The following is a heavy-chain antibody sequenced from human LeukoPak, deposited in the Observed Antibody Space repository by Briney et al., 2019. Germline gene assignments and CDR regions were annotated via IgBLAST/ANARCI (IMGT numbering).Heavy chain of an antibody. V-gene: IGHV3-7*01. CDR3: SRDNAAVPGGDY. Sequence: GGSLRLSXAASGFTFSNYWMSWVRQAPGKGLEWVANIKQDGSERSYVDSVKGRFTISRDNAKNFLYLQMNNLRVEDTAVYYCSRDNAAVPGGDYWGQGVLVTVSS. J-gene: IGHJ4*02. D-gene: IGHD3-16*01. CDR2: IKQDGSER. CDR1: GFTFSNYW.